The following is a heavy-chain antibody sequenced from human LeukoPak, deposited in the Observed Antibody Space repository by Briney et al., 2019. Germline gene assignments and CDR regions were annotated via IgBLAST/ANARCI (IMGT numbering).Heavy chain of an antibody. V-gene: IGHV1-69*04. CDR2: IIPILGIA. D-gene: IGHD3-9*01. J-gene: IGHJ1*01. CDR1: GGTFSSYA. CDR3: ARASSYYDILTGYYTASEYFQH. Sequence: GVSVKVSCKASGGTFSSYAISWVRQAPGQGLEWMGRIIPILGIANYAQKFQGRVTITADKSTSTAYMELSSLRSEDTAVYYCARASSYYDILTGYYTASEYFQHWGQGTLVTVSS.